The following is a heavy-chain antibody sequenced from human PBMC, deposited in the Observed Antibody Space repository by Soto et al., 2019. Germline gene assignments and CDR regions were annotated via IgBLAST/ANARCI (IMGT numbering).Heavy chain of an antibody. D-gene: IGHD6-13*01. J-gene: IGHJ4*02. CDR1: GFTFSSYG. Sequence: QVQLVESGGGVVQPGRSLRLSCATSGFTFSSYGIHWVRQAPGKGLEWVSIIWYDGSNKYYADSVKGRFTISRNNSKNTLYLQMNSLRAEDTAVYYCATRGIAATDCDYWGQGTLVTVSS. V-gene: IGHV3-33*01. CDR2: IWYDGSNK. CDR3: ATRGIAATDCDY.